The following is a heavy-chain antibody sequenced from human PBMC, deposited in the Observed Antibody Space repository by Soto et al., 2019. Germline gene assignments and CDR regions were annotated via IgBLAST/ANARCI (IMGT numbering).Heavy chain of an antibody. CDR3: ASRYCSGGSCYSGYYYGMDV. J-gene: IGHJ6*02. Sequence: EVQLVETGGGLIQPGGSLRLSCAASGFTVSSNYMSWVRQAPGKGLEWVSVIYSGGSTYYADSVKGRFTISRDNSKNTLYLQMNSLRAEDTAVYYCASRYCSGGSCYSGYYYGMDVWGQGTTVTVSS. D-gene: IGHD2-15*01. V-gene: IGHV3-53*02. CDR1: GFTVSSNY. CDR2: IYSGGST.